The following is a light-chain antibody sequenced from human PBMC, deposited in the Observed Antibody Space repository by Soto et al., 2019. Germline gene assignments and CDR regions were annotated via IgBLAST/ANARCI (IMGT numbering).Light chain of an antibody. V-gene: IGKV1-5*01. J-gene: IGKJ1*01. CDR1: QGISSW. CDR3: QQYKSYWT. CDR2: DAS. Sequence: DIQMTQSPSTLSASVGDRVTITYSASQGISSWLAWYQQKPGKAPKLLIYDASSLESGVPARFSGSGSGTEFTLTISSLQRDDFATYYCQQYKSYWTFGQGTKVDIK.